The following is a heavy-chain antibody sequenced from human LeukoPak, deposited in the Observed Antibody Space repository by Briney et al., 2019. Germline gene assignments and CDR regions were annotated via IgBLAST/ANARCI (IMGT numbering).Heavy chain of an antibody. J-gene: IGHJ4*02. Sequence: SGGSLRLSCAASGFTFSSYAMSWVRQAPGKGLEWVSAISGSGGSTYYADSVRGRFTISRDNSKNTLYLQKNSLRAEDTAVYYCAKGGFGVVIGMIDYWGQGTLVTLSS. V-gene: IGHV3-23*01. D-gene: IGHD3-3*01. CDR3: AKGGFGVVIGMIDY. CDR2: ISGSGGST. CDR1: GFTFSSYA.